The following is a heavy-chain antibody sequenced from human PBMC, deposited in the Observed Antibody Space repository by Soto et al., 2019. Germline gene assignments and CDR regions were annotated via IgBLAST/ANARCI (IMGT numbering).Heavy chain of an antibody. CDR1: GYSFTNYW. Sequence: GESLKISCKGSGYSFTNYWIGWVRQMPGKGLEWMGIIYPGDSDTRYSPSFQGQVTISADKSISTAYLQWSSLKASDTAMYYCARTPHVPYYYYYGMDVWGQGTTVTVSS. CDR2: IYPGDSDT. CDR3: ARTPHVPYYYYYGMDV. D-gene: IGHD2-2*01. V-gene: IGHV5-51*01. J-gene: IGHJ6*02.